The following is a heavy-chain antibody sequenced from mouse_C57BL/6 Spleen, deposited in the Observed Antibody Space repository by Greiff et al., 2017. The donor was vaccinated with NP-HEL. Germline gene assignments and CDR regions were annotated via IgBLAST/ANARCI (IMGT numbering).Heavy chain of an antibody. D-gene: IGHD4-1*01. CDR2: IHPNSGST. V-gene: IGHV1-64*01. CDR1: GYTFTSYW. J-gene: IGHJ3*01. Sequence: QVQLKQPGAELVKPGASVKLSCKASGYTFTSYWMHWVKQRPGQGLEWIGMIHPNSGSTNYNEKFKSKATLTVDKSSSTAYMQLSSLTSEDSAVYYCARDGDWEGFAYWGQGTLVTVSA. CDR3: ARDGDWEGFAY.